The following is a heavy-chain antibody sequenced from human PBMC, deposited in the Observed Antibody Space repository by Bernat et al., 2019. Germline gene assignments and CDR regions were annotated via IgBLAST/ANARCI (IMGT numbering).Heavy chain of an antibody. Sequence: EVQLVESGGGLVQPGGSLRLSCAASGFTFSSYEMNWVRQAPGKGLEWVSYISSSSSYIYYADSVKGRFTISRDNAKNSLYLQMNSLRAEDTAVYYCARLVERTERRFDYWGQGNLVTVSS. CDR3: ARLVERTERRFDY. V-gene: IGHV3-48*03. CDR1: GFTFSSYE. J-gene: IGHJ4*02. CDR2: ISSSSSYI. D-gene: IGHD1-1*01.